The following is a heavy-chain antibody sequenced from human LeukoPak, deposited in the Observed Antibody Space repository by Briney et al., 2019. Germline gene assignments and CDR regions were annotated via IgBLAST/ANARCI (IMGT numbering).Heavy chain of an antibody. CDR2: MNPNSGST. D-gene: IGHD3-3*01. Sequence: VASVKVSCKASGYTFTSYDINWVRQATGQGLEWMGWMNPNSGSTGYAQKFQGRVTITRNTSISTAYMELSSLRSEDTAVYYCARGYPPAESGYEFDYWGQGTLVTVSS. CDR3: ARGYPPAESGYEFDY. J-gene: IGHJ4*02. CDR1: GYTFTSYD. V-gene: IGHV1-8*03.